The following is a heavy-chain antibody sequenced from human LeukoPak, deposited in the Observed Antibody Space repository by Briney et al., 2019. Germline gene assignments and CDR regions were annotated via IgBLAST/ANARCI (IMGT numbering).Heavy chain of an antibody. D-gene: IGHD3-10*01. CDR2: IRYDGSNK. J-gene: IGHJ4*02. V-gene: IGHV3-30*02. Sequence: GGSLRLSCAASGFTFSSYGMHWVRQAPGEGLEWVAFIRYDGSNKYYADSVKGRFTISRDNSKNTLYLQMNSLRAEDTAVYYCAKGTTMVRGVIFWGQGTLVTVSS. CDR3: AKGTTMVRGVIF. CDR1: GFTFSSYG.